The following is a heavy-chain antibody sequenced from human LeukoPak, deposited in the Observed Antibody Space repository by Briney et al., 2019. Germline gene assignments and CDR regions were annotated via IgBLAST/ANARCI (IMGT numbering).Heavy chain of an antibody. J-gene: IGHJ4*02. CDR2: IKSDGAME. V-gene: IGHV3-7*01. Sequence: PGGSLRLSCAASGFTFSSYWMTWVRQAPGKGLEWVSNIKSDGAMENYVHSVRGRFSIFRDNAKDALYLQMNSLRVDDTAIYYCARDPIVGDTRGGDYWGQGTLVTVSS. D-gene: IGHD1-26*01. CDR3: ARDPIVGDTRGGDY. CDR1: GFTFSSYW.